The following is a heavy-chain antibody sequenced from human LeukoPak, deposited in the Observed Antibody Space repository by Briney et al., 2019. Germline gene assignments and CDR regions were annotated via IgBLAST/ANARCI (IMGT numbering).Heavy chain of an antibody. V-gene: IGHV1-8*03. D-gene: IGHD7-27*01. CDR1: GYTFTSYD. Sequence: ASVKVSCKASGYTFTSYDINWVRQATGQGLEWMGWMNPNSGNTGYAQKFQGRVTITRNTSISTAYMELSSLRSEDTAVYYCARAEKPNWGNYYYSWMDGWGKGTTVTVSS. J-gene: IGHJ6*04. CDR2: MNPNSGNT. CDR3: ARAEKPNWGNYYYSWMDG.